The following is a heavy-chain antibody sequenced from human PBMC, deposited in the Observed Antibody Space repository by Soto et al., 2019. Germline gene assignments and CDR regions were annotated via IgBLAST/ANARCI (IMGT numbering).Heavy chain of an antibody. D-gene: IGHD5-18*01. CDR3: ARGGGYSFGYLFDY. J-gene: IGHJ4*02. CDR1: GDSISDYY. V-gene: IGHV4-59*01. CDR2: IYHSGSA. Sequence: SETPSLPRTASGDSISDYYGSWIRQPPGKGLEWIGYIYHSGSAMYNPSLKSRVSLSIDTSKSQFSLKLSSVTAADTAVYFCARGGGYSFGYLFDYWGLRGLVTVS.